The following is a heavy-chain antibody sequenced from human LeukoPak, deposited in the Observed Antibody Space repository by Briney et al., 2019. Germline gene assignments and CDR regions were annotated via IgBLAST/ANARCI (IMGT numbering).Heavy chain of an antibody. V-gene: IGHV4-4*02. CDR2: IYHSGST. D-gene: IGHD3-10*01. CDR3: ARGNLHYYGSGSYYAYFDY. CDR1: GGSISSSNW. Sequence: SETLSLTCAVSGGSISSSNWWSWVRQPPGKGLEWIGEIYHSGSTNYNPSLKSRVTISVDTSKNQFSLKLSSVTAADTAVYYCARGNLHYYGSGSYYAYFDYWGQGTLVTVSS. J-gene: IGHJ4*02.